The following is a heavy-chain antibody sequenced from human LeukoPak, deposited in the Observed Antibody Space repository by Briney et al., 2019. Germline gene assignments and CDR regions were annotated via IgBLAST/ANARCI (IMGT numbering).Heavy chain of an antibody. Sequence: SETLSLTCTVSGGSISSSSYYWGWIRQPPGKGLEWIGSIYYSGSTYYNPSLKSRVTISVDTSKTQFSLKLSSVTAADTAVYYCVRGGRVEMATIPFDYWGQGTLVTVSS. CDR2: IYYSGST. J-gene: IGHJ4*02. CDR3: VRGGRVEMATIPFDY. CDR1: GGSISSSSYY. V-gene: IGHV4-39*07. D-gene: IGHD5-24*01.